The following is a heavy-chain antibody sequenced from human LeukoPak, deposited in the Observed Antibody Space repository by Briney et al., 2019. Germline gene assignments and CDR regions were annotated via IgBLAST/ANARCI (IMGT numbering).Heavy chain of an antibody. CDR1: GGSISGYY. Sequence: PSETLFLTCTVSGGSISGYYCNWFRQPPGKGLEWIGYIYYNGNTNFNPSLKSRVTISIDTSKNQFSLQLKSVTAADTAVYYCARMDSGGYGYFDYWGQGTLVTVSS. CDR2: IYYNGNT. V-gene: IGHV4-59*01. CDR3: ARMDSGGYGYFDY. D-gene: IGHD3-22*01. J-gene: IGHJ4*02.